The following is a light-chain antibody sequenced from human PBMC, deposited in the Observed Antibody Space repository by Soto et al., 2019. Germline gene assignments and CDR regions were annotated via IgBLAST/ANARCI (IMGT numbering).Light chain of an antibody. J-gene: IGKJ1*01. CDR2: WAS. Sequence: DIVMTQSPDSLAVSLGERATINCKSSKSVLYSSNNKNYLAWYQQRPGQPPNLLIYWASTRESGVSNRFSGSGSGTDFPLTISSLQAEDVAIYYCQQYFSFPWTFGQGTKVEIK. CDR3: QQYFSFPWT. V-gene: IGKV4-1*01. CDR1: KSVLYSSNNKNY.